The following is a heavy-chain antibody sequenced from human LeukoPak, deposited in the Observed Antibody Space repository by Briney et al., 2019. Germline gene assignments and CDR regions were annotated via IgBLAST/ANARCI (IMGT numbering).Heavy chain of an antibody. J-gene: IGHJ4*02. V-gene: IGHV1-69*04. CDR2: IIPILGIA. Sequence: SVKVSCKASGGTFSSYAISWVRQAPGQGREWMGRIIPILGIANYAQKFQGRVTITADKSTSTAYMELSSLRSEDTAVYYCARVGPREGGNWDYWGQGTLVTVSS. CDR3: ARVGPREGGNWDY. D-gene: IGHD4-23*01. CDR1: GGTFSSYA.